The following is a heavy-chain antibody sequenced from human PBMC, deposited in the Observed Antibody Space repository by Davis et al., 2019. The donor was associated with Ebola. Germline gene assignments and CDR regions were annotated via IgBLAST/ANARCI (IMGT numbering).Heavy chain of an antibody. D-gene: IGHD4-17*01. CDR3: ARDPYGDYSYYYYYGMDV. CDR1: GFTFTSSA. J-gene: IGHJ6*02. CDR2: IVVGSGNT. Sequence: SVKVSCKASGFTFTSSAVQWVRQARGQRLEWIGWIVVGSGNTNYAQKFQERVTITRDISTSTAYMELSSLRSEDTAVYYCARDPYGDYSYYYYYGMDVWGQGTTVTVSS. V-gene: IGHV1-58*01.